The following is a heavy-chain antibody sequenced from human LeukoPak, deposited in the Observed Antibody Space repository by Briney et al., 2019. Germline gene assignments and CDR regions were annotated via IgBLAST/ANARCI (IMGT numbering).Heavy chain of an antibody. D-gene: IGHD6-13*01. V-gene: IGHV4-59*13. CDR2: ISNTGIT. CDR1: GGSISTYY. Sequence: PSETLSLTCTVSGGSISTYYWNWIRQPPGKGLGWIGYISNTGITTYNPSLKSRVTISVDTSKSQFSLKLSSVTAADTAVYYCARSGGYSSSWSLWGQGTLVTVSS. J-gene: IGHJ4*02. CDR3: ARSGGYSSSWSL.